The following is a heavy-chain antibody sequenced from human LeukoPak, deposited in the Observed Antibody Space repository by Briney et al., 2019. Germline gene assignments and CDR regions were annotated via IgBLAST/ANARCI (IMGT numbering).Heavy chain of an antibody. Sequence: GGSLRLSCAASGFTFSSYAMSWVRQAPGKGLEWVSAISGSGGSTYYADSVKGRFTISRDNSKNTLYLQMNSLRAEDTAVYYCARDWVAASVAFDYWGQGTLVTVSS. V-gene: IGHV3-23*01. CDR1: GFTFSSYA. CDR3: ARDWVAASVAFDY. CDR2: ISGSGGST. J-gene: IGHJ4*02. D-gene: IGHD2-15*01.